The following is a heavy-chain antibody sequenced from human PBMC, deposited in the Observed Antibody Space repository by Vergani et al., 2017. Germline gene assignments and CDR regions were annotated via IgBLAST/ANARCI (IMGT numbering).Heavy chain of an antibody. CDR2: ISFDGTNE. Sequence: QVQLVESGGGVVQPGTSLRLSCVVSGFALNRHAMYWVRQAPGKGLEWVVGISFDGTNEYYPDLVKGRFTISRDIAKNTLYLQVRSLRLEDTGVYHCVRDRGLXAGGRCYTEAWDSWGQGTLVTVSS. J-gene: IGHJ4*02. CDR1: GFALNRHA. CDR3: VRDRGLXAGGRCYTEAWDS. V-gene: IGHV3-30-3*01. D-gene: IGHD2-2*02.